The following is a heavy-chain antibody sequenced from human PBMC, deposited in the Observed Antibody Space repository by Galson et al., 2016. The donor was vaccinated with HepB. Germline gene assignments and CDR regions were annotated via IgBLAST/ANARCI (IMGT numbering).Heavy chain of an antibody. D-gene: IGHD1-26*01. J-gene: IGHJ6*03. V-gene: IGHV3-9*01. Sequence: SLRLSCAASGFPFDDYAMHWVRQAPGKGLEWVSRISWNSGSIDYAGSVKGRFTISRDNAKNSLYLKMNSLRAEDTALYYCAKSGGMNYYYYMDVWGKGTTVTVSS. CDR1: GFPFDDYA. CDR3: AKSGGMNYYYYMDV. CDR2: ISWNSGSI.